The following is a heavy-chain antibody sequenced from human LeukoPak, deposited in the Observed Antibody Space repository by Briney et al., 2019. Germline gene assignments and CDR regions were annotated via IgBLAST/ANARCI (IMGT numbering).Heavy chain of an antibody. CDR2: IYSGGST. Sequence: GGSLRLSCAASGFTVSSNYMSWVRQAPGKGLEWVSVIYSGGSTYYADSVRGRFTISRDNSKNTLYLQMNSLRAEDTAVYYCARGGSSSSFFDYWGQGTLVTVSS. D-gene: IGHD6-13*01. CDR3: ARGGSSSSFFDY. CDR1: GFTVSSNY. J-gene: IGHJ4*02. V-gene: IGHV3-66*02.